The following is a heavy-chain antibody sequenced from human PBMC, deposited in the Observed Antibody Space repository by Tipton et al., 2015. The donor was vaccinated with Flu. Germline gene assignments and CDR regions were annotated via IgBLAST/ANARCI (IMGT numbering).Heavy chain of an antibody. V-gene: IGHV4-61*09. Sequence: LRLSCTVSGASINHGGFYWSWIRQPAGKGLEWIGHIYSSGSTNYNPSLKSRVTISVNTSKNHFSLELSSVTAADTAVYYCARGFVILEGYFYYGMDLWGQGTTVTVSS. J-gene: IGHJ6*02. CDR3: ARGFVILEGYFYYGMDL. CDR1: GASINHGGFY. CDR2: IYSSGST. D-gene: IGHD3/OR15-3a*01.